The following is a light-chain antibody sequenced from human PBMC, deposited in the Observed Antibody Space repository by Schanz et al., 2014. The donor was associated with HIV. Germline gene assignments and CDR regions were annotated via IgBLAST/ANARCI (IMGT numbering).Light chain of an antibody. J-gene: IGLJ2*01. CDR3: NSYTSTATVI. CDR1: SSNIQKNY. CDR2: EDN. Sequence: QSVLTQPPSASGTPGQRVTISCSGSSSNIQKNYVYWYQQLAGTAPKLLIYEDNRRPSGVPDRFSGSKSGTSASLTISGLQADDEAHYYCNSYTSTATVIFGVGTKLTV. V-gene: IGLV1-47*01.